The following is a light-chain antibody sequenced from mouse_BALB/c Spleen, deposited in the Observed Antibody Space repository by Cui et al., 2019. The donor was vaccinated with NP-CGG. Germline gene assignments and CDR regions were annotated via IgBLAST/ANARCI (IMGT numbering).Light chain of an antibody. Sequence: VVTQECALTTSPGKTVTLTCRSSTGAVTASNYANWVQEKPDHLFTGLIGGTNNRAPGVPARFSGSLIGDKAALTITGAQTEDEAIYFCALWYSNHWVFGGGTKLTVL. CDR3: ALWYSNHWV. V-gene: IGLV1*01. J-gene: IGLJ1*01. CDR1: TGAVTASNY. CDR2: GTN.